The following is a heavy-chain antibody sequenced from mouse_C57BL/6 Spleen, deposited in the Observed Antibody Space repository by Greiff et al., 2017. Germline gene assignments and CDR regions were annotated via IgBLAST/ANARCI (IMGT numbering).Heavy chain of an antibody. CDR1: GYTFTSYW. Sequence: QVQLQQPGAELVKPGASVKLSCKASGYTFTSYWMHWVKQRPGRGLEWIGRIDPNRGGTKYNEKFKSKATLTVDKPSSTAYMQLSSLTSEDSAVYYCARSITTVVATRYFDVWGTGTTVTVSS. CDR2: IDPNRGGT. V-gene: IGHV1-72*01. CDR3: ARSITTVVATRYFDV. D-gene: IGHD1-1*01. J-gene: IGHJ1*03.